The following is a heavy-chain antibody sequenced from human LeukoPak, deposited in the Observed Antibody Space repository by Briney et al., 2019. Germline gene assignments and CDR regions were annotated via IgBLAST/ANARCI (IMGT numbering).Heavy chain of an antibody. V-gene: IGHV3-53*01. J-gene: IGHJ4*02. CDR2: IYSGGST. CDR1: GFTFSRYS. D-gene: IGHD4-17*01. Sequence: PGGSLRLSCAASGFTFSRYSMNWVRQAPGKGLEWVSVIYSGGSTYYADSVKGRFTISRDNSKNTLYLQMNSLRAEDTAVYYCARVIDYGDYPYGFDYWGQGTLVTVSS. CDR3: ARVIDYGDYPYGFDY.